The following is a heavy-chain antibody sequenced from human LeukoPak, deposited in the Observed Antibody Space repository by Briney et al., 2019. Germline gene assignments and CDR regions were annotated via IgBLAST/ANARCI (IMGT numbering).Heavy chain of an antibody. J-gene: IGHJ4*02. V-gene: IGHV4-61*02. Sequence: SETLSLTCTVSGYSISSGYYWSWIRQPAGKGLEWIGRIYTSGSTNYNPSLKSRVTISVDTSKNQFSLKLSSVTAADTAVYYCARALGYSYGLPRWWGQGTLVTVSS. CDR2: IYTSGST. CDR3: ARALGYSYGLPRW. CDR1: GYSISSGYY. D-gene: IGHD5-18*01.